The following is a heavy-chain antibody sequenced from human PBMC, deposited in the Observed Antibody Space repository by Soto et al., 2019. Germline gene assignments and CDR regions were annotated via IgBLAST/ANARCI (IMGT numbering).Heavy chain of an antibody. Sequence: GASVKVSCKASGGTFSSYAISWVRQAPGQGLEWMGGIIPIFGTANYAQKFQDRVTITADESTSTAYMELSSLRSEDTAVYYCARDQTYYDFPRGFDPWGQGTLVTVSS. J-gene: IGHJ5*02. CDR3: ARDQTYYDFPRGFDP. D-gene: IGHD3-3*01. CDR1: GGTFSSYA. CDR2: IIPIFGTA. V-gene: IGHV1-69*13.